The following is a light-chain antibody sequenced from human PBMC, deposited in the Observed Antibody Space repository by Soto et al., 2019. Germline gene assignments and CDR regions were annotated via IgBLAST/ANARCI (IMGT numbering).Light chain of an antibody. CDR2: AAS. J-gene: IGKJ5*01. CDR1: QSVSSY. CDR3: QQSYRAVT. Sequence: DVQMTQSPSSLSASVGDRISITCRASQSVSSYLNWYQQKPGKAPRLLIYAASHLQTGVPSRFRGTGSATHFTLTISNLQPEDFATYYCQQSYRAVTFGQGTLLEIK. V-gene: IGKV1-39*01.